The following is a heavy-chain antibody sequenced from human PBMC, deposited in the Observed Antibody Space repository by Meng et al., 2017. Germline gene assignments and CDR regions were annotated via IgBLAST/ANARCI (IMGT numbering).Heavy chain of an antibody. CDR2: IWYDGSNK. Sequence: QVQLVEAGGGVVQPGRSLGLSCAASGFTFSSYGMHWVRQAPGKGLEWVAVIWYDGSNKYYADSVKGRFTISRDNSKNTLYLQMNSLRAEDTAVYYCARVVYSSGWSFDYWGQGTLVTVSS. D-gene: IGHD6-19*01. J-gene: IGHJ4*02. CDR3: ARVVYSSGWSFDY. V-gene: IGHV3-33*01. CDR1: GFTFSSYG.